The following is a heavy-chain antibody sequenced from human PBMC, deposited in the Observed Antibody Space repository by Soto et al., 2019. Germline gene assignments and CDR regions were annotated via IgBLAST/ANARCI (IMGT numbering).Heavy chain of an antibody. D-gene: IGHD3-10*01. J-gene: IGHJ6*02. CDR2: LWHDGSHI. CDR3: AREPNGADYSMDA. V-gene: IGHV3-33*01. Sequence: GGSLRLSCAASGFIFSNYGMHWVRQAPGQGLEWVAGLWHDGSHISHANSVKGRFTISRDNSKNTLYLQMNSLRAEDTAVYSCAREPNGADYSMDAWGQGTTVTVSS. CDR1: GFIFSNYG.